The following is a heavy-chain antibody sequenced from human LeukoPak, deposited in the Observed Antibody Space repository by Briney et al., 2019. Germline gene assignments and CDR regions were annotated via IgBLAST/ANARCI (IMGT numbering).Heavy chain of an antibody. CDR1: GYTFTGYY. Sequence: ASVKVSCKASGYTFTGYYMHWVRQAPGQGLEWMGWINPNSGGTNYAQKFQGRVTMTRDTSISTAYMELSRLRSDDTAVYYCARARAPIVVVPADIWGQGTMVTVSS. CDR3: ARARAPIVVVPADI. V-gene: IGHV1-2*02. J-gene: IGHJ3*02. CDR2: INPNSGGT. D-gene: IGHD2-2*01.